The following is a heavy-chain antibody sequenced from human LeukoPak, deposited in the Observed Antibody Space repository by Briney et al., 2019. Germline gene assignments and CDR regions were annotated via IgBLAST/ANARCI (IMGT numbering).Heavy chain of an antibody. CDR2: IKQYGIGK. D-gene: IGHD3-10*01. V-gene: IGHV3-7*01. Sequence: GAPRLSRAASGFTLCSFWISWVRQAPRKGLGWVANIKQYGIGKYYVDSVKGRSTISRDNAKNSLYLQMNSLRAADTAVYYCARAGGITLVRGVIMGDYYYYYMDVWGKGTTVTISS. J-gene: IGHJ6*03. CDR3: ARAGGITLVRGVIMGDYYYYYMDV. CDR1: GFTLCSFW.